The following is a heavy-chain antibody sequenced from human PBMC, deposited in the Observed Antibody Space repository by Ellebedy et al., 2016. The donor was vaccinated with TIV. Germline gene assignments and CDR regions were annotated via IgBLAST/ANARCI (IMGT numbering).Heavy chain of an antibody. Sequence: PGGSLRLSCAASGFTFSSYSMNRVRQAPGKGLEWVSSISSSSSYIYYADSVKGRFTISRDNAKNSLYLKMNSLRAEDTAVYYCARDNWGVYNYYYYSMDVWGQGTTVTVSS. J-gene: IGHJ6*02. V-gene: IGHV3-21*01. D-gene: IGHD7-27*01. CDR1: GFTFSSYS. CDR2: ISSSSSYI. CDR3: ARDNWGVYNYYYYSMDV.